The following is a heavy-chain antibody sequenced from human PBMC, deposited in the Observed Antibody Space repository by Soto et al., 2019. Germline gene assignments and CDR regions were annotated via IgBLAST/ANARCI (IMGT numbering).Heavy chain of an antibody. CDR2: ISYDGSNK. V-gene: IGHV3-30*18. CDR1: GFTFSSYG. J-gene: IGHJ6*02. Sequence: VQLVESGGGVVQPGRSLRLSCAASGFTFSSYGMHWVRQAPGKGLEWVAVISYDGSNKYYADSVKGRFTISRDNSKNTLYLQMNSLRAEDTAVYYCAKDRELMVYAASYYYGMDVWGQGTTVTVSS. D-gene: IGHD2-8*01. CDR3: AKDRELMVYAASYYYGMDV.